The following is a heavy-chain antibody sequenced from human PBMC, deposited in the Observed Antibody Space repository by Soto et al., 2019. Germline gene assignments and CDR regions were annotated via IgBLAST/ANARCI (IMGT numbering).Heavy chain of an antibody. Sequence: QVQLVQSGVEVKKPGASVKVSCKPSGYTFTVNGISWVRQAPGQGLEWMGWISANSGNTNYAPKFQGRVTLTIDTSTGTAYMELRSLRSDDTAIYYCARDRDYSLDFWGQGTLVIVSS. CDR3: ARDRDYSLDF. V-gene: IGHV1-18*01. CDR1: GYTFTVNG. D-gene: IGHD2-21*01. J-gene: IGHJ4*02. CDR2: ISANSGNT.